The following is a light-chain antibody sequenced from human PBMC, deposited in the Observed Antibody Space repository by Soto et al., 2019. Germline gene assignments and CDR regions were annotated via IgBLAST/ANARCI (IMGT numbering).Light chain of an antibody. CDR3: QQHGSSSWT. V-gene: IGKV3-20*01. CDR2: GAS. Sequence: VLSQSPGARSLSPGGGATRSCRARQSVSSSYLASYQQKPGQAPRLLIYGASSTATGIPARFSGTGPATEFTPTISRLEHEDFAVYYCQQHGSSSWTFGPGTQVDIK. J-gene: IGKJ1*01. CDR1: QSVSSSY.